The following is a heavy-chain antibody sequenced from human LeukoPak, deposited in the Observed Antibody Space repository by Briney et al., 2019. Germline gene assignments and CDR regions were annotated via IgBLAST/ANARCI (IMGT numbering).Heavy chain of an antibody. CDR3: ARVGYSSSWYVRWFDP. Sequence: GGSLRLSCAASGFTFSSYEMNWVRQAPGKGLEWVSYISSSGSTIYYADSVKGRFTISRDNAKNSLYLQLNSLRAEDTAVYYCARVGYSSSWYVRWFDPWGQGTLVTVSS. D-gene: IGHD6-13*01. CDR1: GFTFSSYE. J-gene: IGHJ5*02. CDR2: ISSSGSTI. V-gene: IGHV3-48*03.